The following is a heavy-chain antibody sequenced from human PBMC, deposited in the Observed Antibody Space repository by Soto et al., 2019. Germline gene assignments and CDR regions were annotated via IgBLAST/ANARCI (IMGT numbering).Heavy chain of an antibody. Sequence: SETLSLTCTVSGGSISSYYWSWIRQPPGKGLEWIGYIYYSGSTNYNPSLKSRVTISVDTSKNQFSLKLSSVTAADTVVYYCARALRPSRPFDYWGQGTLVTVSS. CDR3: ARALRPSRPFDY. J-gene: IGHJ4*02. V-gene: IGHV4-59*01. CDR2: IYYSGST. CDR1: GGSISSYY.